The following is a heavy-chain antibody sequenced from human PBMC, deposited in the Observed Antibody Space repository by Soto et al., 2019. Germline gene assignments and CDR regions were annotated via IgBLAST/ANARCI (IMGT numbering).Heavy chain of an antibody. CDR2: IIPIFGTA. V-gene: IGHV1-69*13. Sequence: ASVKVSCKASGGTFSSYAISWVRQAPGQGLEWMGGIIPIFGTANYAQKFQGRVTITADESTSTAYMELSSLRSEDTAVYYCARDTIFGVVANSYYYYYGMDVWGQGTTVT. J-gene: IGHJ6*02. D-gene: IGHD3-3*01. CDR3: ARDTIFGVVANSYYYYYGMDV. CDR1: GGTFSSYA.